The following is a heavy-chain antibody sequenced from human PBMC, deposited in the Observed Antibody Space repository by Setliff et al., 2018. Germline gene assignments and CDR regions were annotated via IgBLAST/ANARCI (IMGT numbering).Heavy chain of an antibody. D-gene: IGHD5-18*01. Sequence: SETLSLTCTVSGGSISSSSYYWGWIRQPPGKGLEWIGSIYYSGSTYYNPSLKSRVTISVDTSKNQFSLKLSSVTAADTAVYYCARGKSVTASNWFDPWGQGTLVTVS. J-gene: IGHJ5*02. CDR1: GGSISSSSYY. V-gene: IGHV4-39*07. CDR2: IYYSGST. CDR3: ARGKSVTASNWFDP.